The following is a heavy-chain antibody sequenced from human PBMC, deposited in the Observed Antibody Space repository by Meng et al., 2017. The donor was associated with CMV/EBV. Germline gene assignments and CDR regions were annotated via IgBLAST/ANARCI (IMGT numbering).Heavy chain of an antibody. CDR2: INPSGGST. CDR1: GYTFTSYY. CDR3: ARESGSYSYLVDY. V-gene: IGHV1-46*01. Sequence: SVKVSCQASGYTFTSYYMHWVRQAPGQGLEWMGIINPSGGSTNYAQKFQGRVTMTRDTSTSTVYMELSSLRSEDTAVYYCARESGSYSYLVDYWGQGTLVTVSS. D-gene: IGHD1-26*01. J-gene: IGHJ4*02.